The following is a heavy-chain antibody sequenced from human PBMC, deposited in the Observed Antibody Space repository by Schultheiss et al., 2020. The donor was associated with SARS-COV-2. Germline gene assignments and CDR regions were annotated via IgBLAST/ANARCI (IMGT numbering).Heavy chain of an antibody. CDR1: GFTFGDYA. V-gene: IGHV3-49*04. Sequence: GGSLRLSCTTSGFTFGDYAMSWVRQAPGKGLEWVGFTKSKHYGGATEYAASVKGRFTILRDDARGIAYLQMNSLKTEDTAVYYCARERPRSGVVVVAAISSVDYYGMDVWGQGTTVTVSS. CDR2: TKSKHYGGAT. CDR3: ARERPRSGVVVVAAISSVDYYGMDV. D-gene: IGHD2-15*01. J-gene: IGHJ6*02.